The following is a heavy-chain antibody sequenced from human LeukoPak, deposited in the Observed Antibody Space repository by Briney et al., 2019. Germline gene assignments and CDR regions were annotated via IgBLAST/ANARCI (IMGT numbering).Heavy chain of an antibody. V-gene: IGHV3-23*01. CDR3: GGSPLRHSSGYYYFDY. CDR2: ISGSGGST. CDR1: GFTFSSYA. D-gene: IGHD3-22*01. Sequence: PGGSLRLSCAASGFTFSSYAMSWVRQAPGKGLEWVSAISGSGGSTYYADSVKGRFTISRDNSKNTLYLQMNSLRAEDTAVYYCGGSPLRHSSGYYYFDYWGQGTLVTVSS. J-gene: IGHJ4*02.